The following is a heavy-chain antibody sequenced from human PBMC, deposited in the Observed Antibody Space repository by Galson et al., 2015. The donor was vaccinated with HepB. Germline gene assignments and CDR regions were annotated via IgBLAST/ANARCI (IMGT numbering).Heavy chain of an antibody. CDR2: IDPSDSYT. J-gene: IGHJ2*01. CDR1: GYSFTSYW. D-gene: IGHD5-24*01. Sequence: QSGAEVKKPGESLRISCKGSGYSFTSYWISWVRQMPGKGLEWMGRIDPSDSYTNYSPSFQGHVTISADKSISTAYLQWSSLKASDTAMYYCARHARVNVDGYNSLVWYFDLWGRGTLVTVSS. V-gene: IGHV5-10-1*01. CDR3: ARHARVNVDGYNSLVWYFDL.